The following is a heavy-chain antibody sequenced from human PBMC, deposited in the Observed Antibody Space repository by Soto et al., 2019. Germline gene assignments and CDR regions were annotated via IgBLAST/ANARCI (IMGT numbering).Heavy chain of an antibody. J-gene: IGHJ5*02. V-gene: IGHV4-30-4*01. CDR3: ARERRDSSSFFGPPQGPLNWFDP. D-gene: IGHD6-6*01. CDR1: GGSISSGDYY. Sequence: SETLSLTCTVSGGSISSGDYYWSWIRQPPGKGLEWIGYIYYSGSTYYNPSLKSRVTISVDTSKNQFSLKLSSVTAADTAVYYCARERRDSSSFFGPPQGPLNWFDPWGQGTLVTVSS. CDR2: IYYSGST.